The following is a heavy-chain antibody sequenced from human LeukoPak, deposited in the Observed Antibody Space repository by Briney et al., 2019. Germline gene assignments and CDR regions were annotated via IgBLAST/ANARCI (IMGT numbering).Heavy chain of an antibody. CDR3: ATDPTRGYSGYDFGSAGL. D-gene: IGHD5-12*01. J-gene: IGHJ4*02. Sequence: ASVKVSCKASGYTFTGYYMHWVRQAPGQGLEWMGWINPNSGGTNYAQKFQGRVTMTRDTSISTAYMELSRLRSDDTAVYYCATDPTRGYSGYDFGSAGLWGQGTLVTVSS. V-gene: IGHV1-2*02. CDR1: GYTFTGYY. CDR2: INPNSGGT.